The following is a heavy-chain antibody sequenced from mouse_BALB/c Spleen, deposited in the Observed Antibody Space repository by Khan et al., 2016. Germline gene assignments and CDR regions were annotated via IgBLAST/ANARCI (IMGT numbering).Heavy chain of an antibody. V-gene: IGHV9-3*02. Sequence: QIQLVQSGPELKKPGETVKISCKASGYTFTNYGMNWVKQAPGKGLKWMGWINSNTGEPTYAEEFKGRFAFSLETSASTAYFQFNNLKNEDTATYADARTVYYPYNAMNYWGQGTSVTVSS. CDR3: ARTVYYPYNAMNY. D-gene: IGHD1-1*01. J-gene: IGHJ4*01. CDR1: GYTFTNYG. CDR2: INSNTGEP.